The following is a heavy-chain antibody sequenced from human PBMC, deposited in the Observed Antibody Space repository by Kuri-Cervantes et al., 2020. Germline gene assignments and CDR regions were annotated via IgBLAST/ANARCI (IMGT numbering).Heavy chain of an antibody. V-gene: IGHV4-34*01. J-gene: IGHJ4*02. CDR3: VGAMVRGVIRLPLSDY. CDR2: INHSGST. D-gene: IGHD3-10*01. CDR1: GGSFSGYY. Sequence: SETLSLTCAVYGGSFSGYYWSWIRQPPGKGLEWIGEINHSGSTNYNPSLKSRVTISVDKSGNHFSLKLSSVTAADTAVYYCVGAMVRGVIRLPLSDYWGQGTLVTVSS.